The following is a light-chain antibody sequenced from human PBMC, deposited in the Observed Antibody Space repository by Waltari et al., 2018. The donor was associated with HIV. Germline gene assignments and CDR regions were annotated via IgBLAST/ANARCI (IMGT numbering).Light chain of an antibody. CDR1: QSISSY. Sequence: EIVLTQSPATLSFSPGERATLSCRASQSISSYLAWYQQKPGQAPRLLIYDASKRATGIAARFSGSGSGTDFTLTISSLQSEDFAVYYCQQYNNWPLTFGGGTKVEIK. J-gene: IGKJ4*01. CDR3: QQYNNWPLT. V-gene: IGKV3-11*01. CDR2: DAS.